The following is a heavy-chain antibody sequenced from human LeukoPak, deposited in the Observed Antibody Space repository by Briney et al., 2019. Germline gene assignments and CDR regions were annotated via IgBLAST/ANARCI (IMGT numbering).Heavy chain of an antibody. CDR3: ARVKGGAFDI. J-gene: IGHJ3*02. V-gene: IGHV4-31*03. Sequence: SQTLSLTCTVSGGSLRSGGSYWSWVSQHPGRGLDWIGYIYYSGSTYYNPSLKSRVTISVDTSKNQFSLKLSSVTAADTAVYYFARVKGGAFDIWGQGTIVTVSS. CDR2: IYYSGST. CDR1: GGSLRSGGSY.